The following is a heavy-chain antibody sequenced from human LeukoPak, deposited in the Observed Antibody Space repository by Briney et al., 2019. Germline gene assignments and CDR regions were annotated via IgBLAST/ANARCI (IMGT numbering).Heavy chain of an antibody. CDR1: GYSFTSYW. D-gene: IGHD3-10*02. CDR3: ARHSFHCSGSYYSDY. Sequence: GESLKISCKGFGYSFTSYWIGWVRQMPGKGLEWMGIIYPGDSDTRYSPSFQGQVTISADKSISTAYLQWSSLKASDTAMYYCARHSFHCSGSYYSDYWGQGTLVTVSS. CDR2: IYPGDSDT. J-gene: IGHJ4*02. V-gene: IGHV5-51*01.